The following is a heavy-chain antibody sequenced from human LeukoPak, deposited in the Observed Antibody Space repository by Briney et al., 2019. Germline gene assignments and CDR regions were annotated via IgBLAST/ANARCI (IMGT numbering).Heavy chain of an antibody. CDR2: IYTSGST. V-gene: IGHV4-61*02. Sequence: SETLSLTCTVSGDSISSGNYYWAWIRQPAGKGLEWIGRIYTSGSTNYNPSLKSRVTISVDTSKNQFSLKLSSVTAADTAVYYCATLGYSYGTDYWGQGTLVTVSS. D-gene: IGHD5-18*01. CDR3: ATLGYSYGTDY. CDR1: GDSISSGNYY. J-gene: IGHJ4*02.